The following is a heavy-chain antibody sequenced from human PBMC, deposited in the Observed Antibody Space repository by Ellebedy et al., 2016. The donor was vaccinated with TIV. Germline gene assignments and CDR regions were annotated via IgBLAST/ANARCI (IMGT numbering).Heavy chain of an antibody. D-gene: IGHD5-18*01. J-gene: IGHJ4*02. Sequence: SVKVSCXASGGTFSSYAINWVRQAPGQGLEWMGRIIPILGIANYAQKFQGRVTITADKSTSTAYMELSSLRSEDTAVYYCARERGDTASCDYWGQGTLVTVSS. CDR2: IIPILGIA. CDR1: GGTFSSYA. CDR3: ARERGDTASCDY. V-gene: IGHV1-69*04.